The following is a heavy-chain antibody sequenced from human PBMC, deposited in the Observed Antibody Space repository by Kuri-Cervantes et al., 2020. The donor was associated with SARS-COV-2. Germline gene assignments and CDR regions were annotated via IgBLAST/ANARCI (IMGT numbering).Heavy chain of an antibody. CDR3: AKDRAHYDFWSGYYSWYFDL. D-gene: IGHD3-3*01. V-gene: IGHV3-9*03. CDR2: ISWNSGSI. CDR1: KLTLDDYA. Sequence: SLKISCTASKLTLDDYAMYWVRQAPGKGLGWVSGISWNSGSIGYADSVKGRFTISRDNAKNSLYLQMNSLRAEDMALYYCAKDRAHYDFWSGYYSWYFDLWGRGTLVTVSS. J-gene: IGHJ2*01.